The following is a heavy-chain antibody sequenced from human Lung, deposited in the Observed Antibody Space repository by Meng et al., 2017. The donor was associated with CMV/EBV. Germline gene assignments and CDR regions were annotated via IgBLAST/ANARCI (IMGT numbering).Heavy chain of an antibody. V-gene: IGHV4-4*02. CDR1: GVSISSNIR. Sequence: VQLQGTGPRLVKPSGTLSLTCGVSGVSISSNIRWTWVRQPPGKGLEWIGDIDDSGSTNYNPSLNSRISISLDKSKNHFSLKVNSVTAADTAVYYCARGKQDAWELLAYWGQGALVTVPS. D-gene: IGHD1-26*01. CDR3: ARGKQDAWELLAY. CDR2: IDDSGST. J-gene: IGHJ4*02.